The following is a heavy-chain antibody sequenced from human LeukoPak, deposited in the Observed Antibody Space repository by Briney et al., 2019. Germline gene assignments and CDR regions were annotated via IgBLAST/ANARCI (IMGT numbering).Heavy chain of an antibody. CDR3: AKDYGDYSTSMGNFDY. V-gene: IGHV3-23*01. D-gene: IGHD4-17*01. CDR1: GFTLSSYA. J-gene: IGHJ4*02. Sequence: GGSLRLSCAASGFTLSSYAMSWVRQAPGKGLEWVSAISGSGGTTYHAASVKGRFTISRDNFKNTLHLQMNSPRAEDTAVYYCAKDYGDYSTSMGNFDYWGQGTLLTVSS. CDR2: ISGSGGTT.